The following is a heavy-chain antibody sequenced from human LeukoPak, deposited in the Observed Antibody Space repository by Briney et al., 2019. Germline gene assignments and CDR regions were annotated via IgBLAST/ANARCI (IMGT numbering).Heavy chain of an antibody. V-gene: IGHV4-39*07. Sequence: SETLSLTCTVSGGSISSSSYYWGWIRQLPGKGLEWIGSIYYSGSTYYNPSLKSRVTISVDTSKNQFSLKLSSVTAADTAVYYCARGTYGSGFDYWGQGTLVTVSS. CDR2: IYYSGST. J-gene: IGHJ4*02. D-gene: IGHD3-10*01. CDR3: ARGTYGSGFDY. CDR1: GGSISSSSYY.